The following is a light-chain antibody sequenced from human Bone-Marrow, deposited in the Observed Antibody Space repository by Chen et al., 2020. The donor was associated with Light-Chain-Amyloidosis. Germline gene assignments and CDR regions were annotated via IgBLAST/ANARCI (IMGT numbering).Light chain of an antibody. CDR1: QGISNY. Sequence: DIQMTQSPSSLSSSVGDRVTITCRASQGISNYLAWYQQKPGNVPQLLIYAVSTLQSGVPSRFSGSGSGTDFTLTITSLQPEDVGTYYCQKYNRAPWTLGQGTKVEI. J-gene: IGKJ1*01. CDR3: QKYNRAPWT. V-gene: IGKV1-27*01. CDR2: AVS.